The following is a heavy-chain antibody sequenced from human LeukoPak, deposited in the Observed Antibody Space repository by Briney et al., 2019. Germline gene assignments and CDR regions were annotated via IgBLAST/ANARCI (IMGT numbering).Heavy chain of an antibody. D-gene: IGHD3-3*01. V-gene: IGHV1-18*01. J-gene: IGHJ6*02. CDR2: ISAYNGNT. Sequence: ASVKVSCKASGYTFTSYGISWVRQAPGQGLEWMGWISAYNGNTNYAQKLQGRVTMTTDTSTSTAYMELRSLRSDDTAVYYCERDQSTIFGVVIIPNYYYGMDVWGQGTTVTVSS. CDR1: GYTFTSYG. CDR3: ERDQSTIFGVVIIPNYYYGMDV.